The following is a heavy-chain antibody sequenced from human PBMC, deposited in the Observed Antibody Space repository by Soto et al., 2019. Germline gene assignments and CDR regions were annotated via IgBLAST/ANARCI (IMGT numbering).Heavy chain of an antibody. CDR1: GASLLSSY. CDR2: IFSSGRT. J-gene: IGHJ4*02. CDR3: AKGWDVKYFDH. D-gene: IGHD1-26*01. V-gene: IGHV4-4*07. Sequence: VQLQASGPGLVKPSETLSLSCDVSGASLLSSYWSWVRQPAGKGLEWICHIFSSGRTSYNPSLKSRVTMSIDTPNNKFSLNLKSVTAADTAVYYCAKGWDVKYFDHWGQGARVTVSS.